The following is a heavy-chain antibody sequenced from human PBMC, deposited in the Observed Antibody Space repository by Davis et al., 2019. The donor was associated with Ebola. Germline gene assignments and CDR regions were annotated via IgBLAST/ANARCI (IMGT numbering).Heavy chain of an antibody. CDR3: AKDDYHSGSPFDY. D-gene: IGHD1-26*01. V-gene: IGHV3-30*18. CDR1: GFTFSSYG. CDR2: ISYDGSNK. J-gene: IGHJ4*02. Sequence: GESLKISCAASGFTFSSYGMHWVRQAPGKGLEWVAVISYDGSNKYYADSVKGRFTISRDNSQNTLSLQMNSLRAEDTAVYYCAKDDYHSGSPFDYWGQGTLVTVSS.